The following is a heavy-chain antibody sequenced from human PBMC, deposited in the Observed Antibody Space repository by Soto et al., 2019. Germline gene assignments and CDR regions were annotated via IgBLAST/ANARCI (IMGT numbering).Heavy chain of an antibody. V-gene: IGHV3-23*01. CDR1: GFTFSSYA. D-gene: IGHD2-15*01. Sequence: GGSLRLSCAASGFTFSSYAMSWVRQAPGKGLEWVSAISSSGGSTYYADSVKGRFTISRDNAKNSLYLQMNSLRAEDTAVYYCARDDYCSGGSCYGDAFDIWGQGTMVTVSS. J-gene: IGHJ3*02. CDR3: ARDDYCSGGSCYGDAFDI. CDR2: ISSSGGST.